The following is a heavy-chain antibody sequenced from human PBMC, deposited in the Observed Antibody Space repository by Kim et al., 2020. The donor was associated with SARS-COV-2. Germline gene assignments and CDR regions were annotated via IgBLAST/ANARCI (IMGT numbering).Heavy chain of an antibody. V-gene: IGHV3-30*04. CDR1: GFTFSSYA. CDR2: ISYDGSNK. CDR3: ARAPEYEQQLVRYYYYGMDV. J-gene: IGHJ6*02. D-gene: IGHD6-13*01. Sequence: GGSLRLSCAASGFTFSSYAMHWVRQAPGKGLEWVAVISYDGSNKYYADSVKGRFTISRDNSKNTLYLQMNSLRAEDTAVYYCARAPEYEQQLVRYYYYGMDVWGQGTTVTVSS.